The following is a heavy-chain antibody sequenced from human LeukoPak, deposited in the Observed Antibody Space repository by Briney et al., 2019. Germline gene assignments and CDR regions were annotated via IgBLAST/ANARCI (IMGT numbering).Heavy chain of an antibody. CDR3: ATDPTYYYDSSGYYSDY. Sequence: GASVKVSCKASGYAFTSYGISWVRQAPGQGLEWMGWISADNGNTNYAQKLQGRVTMTTDTSTSTAYMELRSLRSDDTAVYYCATDPTYYYDSSGYYSDYWGQGTLVTVSS. V-gene: IGHV1-18*01. D-gene: IGHD3-22*01. J-gene: IGHJ4*02. CDR1: GYAFTSYG. CDR2: ISADNGNT.